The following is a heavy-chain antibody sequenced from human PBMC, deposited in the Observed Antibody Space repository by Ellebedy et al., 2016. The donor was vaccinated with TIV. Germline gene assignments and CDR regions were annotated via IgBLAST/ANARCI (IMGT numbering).Heavy chain of an antibody. V-gene: IGHV3-48*03. CDR3: ARSWSHAEGYFDL. Sequence: PGGSLRLSCAASGFTFIRHEMNWVRQAPGKGLEWVSYISTVSSTIYYADSVKGRFAVARDNAQNSLYLQMNSLRADDTAIYYCARSWSHAEGYFDLWGRGTLVTVSS. J-gene: IGHJ2*01. D-gene: IGHD2-15*01. CDR2: ISTVSSTI. CDR1: GFTFIRHE.